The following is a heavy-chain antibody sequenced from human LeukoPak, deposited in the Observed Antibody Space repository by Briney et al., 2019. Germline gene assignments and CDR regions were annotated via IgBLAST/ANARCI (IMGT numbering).Heavy chain of an antibody. CDR3: ARRPYTEDFWSGYERVWFDP. CDR1: GYSFTSYW. V-gene: IGHV5-51*01. D-gene: IGHD3-3*01. Sequence: GESLEISCKGSGYSFTSYWIGWVRQMPAKGLEWMGIIYPGDSDTSYSPSFPGQVTISADKSISTTYLQSSTLTASDTPLYYSARRPYTEDFWSGYERVWFDPWGQGTLVTVSS. CDR2: IYPGDSDT. J-gene: IGHJ5*02.